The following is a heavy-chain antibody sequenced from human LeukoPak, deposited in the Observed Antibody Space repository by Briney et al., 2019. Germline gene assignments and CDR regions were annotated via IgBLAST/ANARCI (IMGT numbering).Heavy chain of an antibody. D-gene: IGHD5-12*01. V-gene: IGHV3-7*01. CDR2: IKQGGIEK. Sequence: GGSLRLSCAASGFTVSSNYMTWVRQAPGKGLEWVANIKQGGIEKYYVDSVKGRFTISRDNAENSLYLQMNSLRAEDTAVYYCARVNNIRGFSGYDYWGQGTLVTVSS. CDR1: GFTVSSNY. CDR3: ARVNNIRGFSGYDY. J-gene: IGHJ4*02.